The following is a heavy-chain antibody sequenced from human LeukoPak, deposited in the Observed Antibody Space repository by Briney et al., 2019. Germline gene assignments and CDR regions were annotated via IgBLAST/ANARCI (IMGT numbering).Heavy chain of an antibody. CDR1: GFTFSGYG. CDR3: AKDGSGSFDYFDY. CDR2: ISYDGNNK. Sequence: GGSLRLSCAASGFTFSGYGMHWVRQAPGKGLEWVAVISYDGNNKYYADSVKGRFTISRDNSKNTLYLQLNSLRAEDTAVYYCAKDGSGSFDYFDYWDQGTLVTVSS. V-gene: IGHV3-30*18. D-gene: IGHD3-10*01. J-gene: IGHJ4*02.